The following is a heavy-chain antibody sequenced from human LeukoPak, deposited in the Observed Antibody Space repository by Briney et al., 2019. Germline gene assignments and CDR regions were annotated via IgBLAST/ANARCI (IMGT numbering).Heavy chain of an antibody. CDR3: AKDSGFSVSYFSN. CDR1: GFTFSDYA. V-gene: IGHV3-23*01. D-gene: IGHD1-26*01. J-gene: IGHJ4*02. CDR2: ISGFGGNT. Sequence: GGSLRLSCTASGFTFSDYAMSWVRQAPGKGLEWVSDISGFGGNTYYADSVKGRFTISRDNSKSTLYLQMNSLRAEDTATYYCAKDSGFSVSYFSNWGQGILVTVSS.